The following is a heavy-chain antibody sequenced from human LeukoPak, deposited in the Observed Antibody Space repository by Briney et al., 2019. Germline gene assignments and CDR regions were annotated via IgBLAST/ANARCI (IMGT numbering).Heavy chain of an antibody. CDR1: GGSISSHY. D-gene: IGHD4-17*01. Sequence: TSETLSLTCTVSGGSISSHYWSWIRQPPGKGLEWIGYISYIGSTNYNPSLKSRVTISVDTSKNQFSLKLSSVTAADAAVYFCARDPTTVTKGLDVWGQGTMVTVSS. CDR2: ISYIGST. V-gene: IGHV4-59*11. CDR3: ARDPTTVTKGLDV. J-gene: IGHJ3*01.